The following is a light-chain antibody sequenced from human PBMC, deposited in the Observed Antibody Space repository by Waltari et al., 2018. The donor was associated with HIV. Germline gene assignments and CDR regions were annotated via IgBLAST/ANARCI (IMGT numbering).Light chain of an antibody. CDR3: QQLNSYPLT. V-gene: IGKV1-9*01. CDR1: QGISSY. Sequence: DIQLTQSPSFLSASVGDRVTITCRASQGISSYLAWYQQKPGKAPNLLIDGASTLQSGVPSRFSGRGSWTEFTLTIGSLQPEDFATYYCQQLNSYPLTFGGGTKVEIK. CDR2: GAS. J-gene: IGKJ4*01.